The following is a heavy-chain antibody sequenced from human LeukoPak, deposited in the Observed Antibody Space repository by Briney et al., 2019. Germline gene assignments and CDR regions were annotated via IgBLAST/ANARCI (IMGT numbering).Heavy chain of an antibody. J-gene: IGHJ4*02. Sequence: SETLSLTCTVSGGSIGSHYWTWIRQTPGKGLEWIGYVYDIGSTKYNPSLKSRVTISVDTSKNQFTLRLSSVTAADTAVYYCARGGVLKSVDYWGQGTLVAVSS. CDR1: GGSIGSHY. D-gene: IGHD3-16*01. CDR2: VYDIGST. V-gene: IGHV4-59*11. CDR3: ARGGVLKSVDY.